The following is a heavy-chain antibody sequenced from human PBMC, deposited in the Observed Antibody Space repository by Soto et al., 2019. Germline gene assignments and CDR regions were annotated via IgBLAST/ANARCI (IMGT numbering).Heavy chain of an antibody. CDR2: IYYSGST. D-gene: IGHD2-2*01. Sequence: SETLSLTCTVSGGSISSYYWSWIRQPPGKGLEWIGYIYYSGSTNYNPSLKSRVTISVDTSKNQFSLKLSSVTAADTAVYFCARDNSRTKSWWFDPWGQGTLVTVSS. J-gene: IGHJ5*02. V-gene: IGHV4-59*12. CDR3: ARDNSRTKSWWFDP. CDR1: GGSISSYY.